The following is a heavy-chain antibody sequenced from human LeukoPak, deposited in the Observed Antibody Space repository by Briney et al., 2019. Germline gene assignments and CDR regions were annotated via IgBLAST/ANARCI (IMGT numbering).Heavy chain of an antibody. D-gene: IGHD3-3*01. Sequence: PSETLSLTCAVSGYSISSGYYWGWIRQPPGKGLEWIGSIYHSGSTYYNPSLKSRVTISVDTSKNQFSLKLSSVTAADTAVYYCARSYYDFWRGYLYHYYYYMDVWGKGTTVTVSS. V-gene: IGHV4-38-2*01. CDR2: IYHSGST. J-gene: IGHJ6*03. CDR1: GYSISSGYY. CDR3: ARSYYDFWRGYLYHYYYYMDV.